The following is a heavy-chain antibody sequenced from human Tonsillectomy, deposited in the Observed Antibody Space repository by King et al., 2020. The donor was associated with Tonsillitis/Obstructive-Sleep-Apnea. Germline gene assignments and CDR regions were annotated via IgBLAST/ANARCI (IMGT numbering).Heavy chain of an antibody. CDR2: IRSKTYGGTT. CDR1: GFTFGDYA. Sequence: VQLVESGGGLVQPGRSLRLSCTASGFTFGDYAMSWVRQAPGKGLEWVGFIRSKTYGGTTEYAASVKGRFTISRDDSKSIAYLQMNSLKTEDTAVYYCTRASYSRYSYGDPYSYYYYMDVWGKGTTVTVSS. D-gene: IGHD5-18*01. V-gene: IGHV3-49*04. CDR3: TRASYSRYSYGDPYSYYYYMDV. J-gene: IGHJ6*03.